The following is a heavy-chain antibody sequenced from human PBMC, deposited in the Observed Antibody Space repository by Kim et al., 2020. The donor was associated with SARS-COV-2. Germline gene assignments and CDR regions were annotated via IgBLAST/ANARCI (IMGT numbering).Heavy chain of an antibody. D-gene: IGHD1-20*01. J-gene: IGHJ6*02. V-gene: IGHV3-30*07. CDR3: ARDRDSWKVPHSYNDMDV. Sequence: VKGRFTISRDNSKNTLYLQMNSLRAEDTAVYYCARDRDSWKVPHSYNDMDVWGQGTTVIVSS.